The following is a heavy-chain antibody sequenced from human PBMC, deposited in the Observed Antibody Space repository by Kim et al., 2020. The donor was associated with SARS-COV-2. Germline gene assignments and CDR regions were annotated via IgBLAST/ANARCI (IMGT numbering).Heavy chain of an antibody. CDR1: GYTFTGYF. Sequence: PSVKVSCNASGYTFTGYFMHWVRQAPGQGLEWMGRINPKSGVTNYAQKFQGRVTMTRDTSISTAYMELSSLRSDDTAVYYCATMTGDRSYWYFDFWGRGTLVTVSS. CDR3: ATMTGDRSYWYFDF. J-gene: IGHJ2*01. V-gene: IGHV1-2*06. D-gene: IGHD7-27*01. CDR2: INPKSGVT.